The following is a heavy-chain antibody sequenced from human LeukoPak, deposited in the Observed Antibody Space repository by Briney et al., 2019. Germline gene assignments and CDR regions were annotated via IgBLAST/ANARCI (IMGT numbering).Heavy chain of an antibody. CDR3: AKQPPQYYGMDV. CDR2: IYTSGST. V-gene: IGHV4-4*07. CDR1: GGSFSNYY. Sequence: SETLSLTCTVSGGSFSNYYWSWIRQPAGKGLEWIGRIYTSGSTNYNPSVKSRVTMSVDTSNNQFSLKLTSVTAADTAVYYRAKQPPQYYGMDVWGQGTTVTVSS. D-gene: IGHD1-14*01. J-gene: IGHJ6*02.